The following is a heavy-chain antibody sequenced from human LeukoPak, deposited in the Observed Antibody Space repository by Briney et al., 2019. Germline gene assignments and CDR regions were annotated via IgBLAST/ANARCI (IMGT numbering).Heavy chain of an antibody. J-gene: IGHJ5*02. CDR1: GFTFNSYW. CDR2: IKQDGSEK. CDR3: ARGQPLGS. Sequence: PGGSLRLSCVVSGFTFNSYWMSWVRQAPGKGLEWVDNIKQDGSEKYYVDSVKGRFIISRDNAKNSLYLQMSSLRVEDTAVYYCARGQPLGSWGQGTLVTVSS. D-gene: IGHD3-16*02. V-gene: IGHV3-7*03.